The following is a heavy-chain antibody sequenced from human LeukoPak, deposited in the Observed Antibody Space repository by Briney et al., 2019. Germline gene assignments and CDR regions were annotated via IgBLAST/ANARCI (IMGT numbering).Heavy chain of an antibody. D-gene: IGHD3-10*01. CDR3: AKDQVEEPTVVRGPYYYYTVDV. CDR1: GFTFSTYG. Sequence: PGRSLRLSCAASGFTFSTYGMHWVRQAPGKGLEWVAFLSYGGDRKYYADSVKGRFTISRDNSKNTLYLQMNSLRAEDSAVYYCAKDQVEEPTVVRGPYYYYTVDVWGQGTTVTV. CDR2: LSYGGDRK. J-gene: IGHJ6*02. V-gene: IGHV3-30*18.